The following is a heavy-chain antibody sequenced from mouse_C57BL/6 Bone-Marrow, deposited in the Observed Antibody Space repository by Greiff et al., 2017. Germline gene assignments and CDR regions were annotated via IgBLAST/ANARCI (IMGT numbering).Heavy chain of an antibody. J-gene: IGHJ1*03. V-gene: IGHV1-55*01. CDR1: GYTFTSYW. CDR3: AREKIIYYCGSSYWYFDV. Sequence: VQLQQPGAELVKPGASVKMSCKASGYTFTSYWITWVKQRPGQGLEWIGDIYPGSGSTNYNEKFKSKATLTVDTSSSTAYMQLSSLTSEDSAVYYCAREKIIYYCGSSYWYFDVWGTGTTVTVSS. CDR2: IYPGSGST. D-gene: IGHD1-1*01.